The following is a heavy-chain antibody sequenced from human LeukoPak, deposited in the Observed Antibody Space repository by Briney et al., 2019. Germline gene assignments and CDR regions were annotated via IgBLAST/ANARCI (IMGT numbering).Heavy chain of an antibody. CDR1: GYTFSMNV. CDR2: INTGTGKT. Sequence: EASVKVSCKTSGYTFSMNVIHWMCQAPGQRLEWMGWINTGTGKTKYSQKFQGRLSITRDTSANTTSMELSSLRSEDTAVFYCARDKRSSPYYLFDYWGQGTLVTVSS. V-gene: IGHV1-3*04. D-gene: IGHD1-26*01. J-gene: IGHJ4*02. CDR3: ARDKRSSPYYLFDY.